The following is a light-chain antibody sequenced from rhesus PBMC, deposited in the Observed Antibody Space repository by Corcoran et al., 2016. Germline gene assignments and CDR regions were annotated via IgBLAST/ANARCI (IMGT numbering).Light chain of an antibody. Sequence: DIQMTQSPSSLSASVGDRVTITCRASENVNNYLNWYQQKPGKAPKLLIYKASTLQIGVPSRFSGSGSGTDYTFTISSLQPEDVATYYCQHGYGTPHSFGQGTKVEIK. V-gene: IGKV1-74*01. J-gene: IGKJ2*01. CDR1: ENVNNY. CDR2: KAS. CDR3: QHGYGTPHS.